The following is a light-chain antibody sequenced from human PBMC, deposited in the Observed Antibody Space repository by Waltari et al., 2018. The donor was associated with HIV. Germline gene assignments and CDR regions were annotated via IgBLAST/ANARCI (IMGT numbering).Light chain of an antibody. CDR1: SSDLAYFDS. CDR2: EVS. Sequence: QSALTQPRSVSWSPGQSVTISCTGTSSDLAYFDSVSWYQQYPGKAPKVIIYEVSQRPSGVPDRFTASKSGITASLTISGLQDEDEADYYCCSYAGAYTYVFGTGTKVTVL. CDR3: CSYAGAYTYV. V-gene: IGLV2-11*01. J-gene: IGLJ1*01.